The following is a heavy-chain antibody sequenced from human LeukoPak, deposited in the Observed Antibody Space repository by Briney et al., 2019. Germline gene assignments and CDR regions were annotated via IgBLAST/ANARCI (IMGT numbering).Heavy chain of an antibody. CDR1: GGSISNSF. CDR3: ARDSGSSPTFDY. CDR2: IYYTGNT. D-gene: IGHD1-26*01. V-gene: IGHV4-59*01. Sequence: PSETLSLTCTVSGGSISNSFWSWIRQPPGKGLEWIAYIYYTGNTKYNPSLKSRVTISVDTSKSQFSLRLSSVTAADTAVYYCARDSGSSPTFDYWGQGTLVTVSS. J-gene: IGHJ4*02.